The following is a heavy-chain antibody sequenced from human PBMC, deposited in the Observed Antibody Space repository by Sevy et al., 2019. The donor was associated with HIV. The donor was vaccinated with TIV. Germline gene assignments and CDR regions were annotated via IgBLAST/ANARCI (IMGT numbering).Heavy chain of an antibody. V-gene: IGHV3-7*01. CDR1: GFTFTTYW. Sequence: GGSLRLSCAASGFTFTTYWLTWVRQAPGKGLEWVANINQDGSKINYVDSVKGRFIISRDNPKKSLYVQMNSLRADDTAVYYCARVGIFEKSESQYRFMDYLGQGTLVTVSS. J-gene: IGHJ4*02. D-gene: IGHD6-6*01. CDR2: INQDGSKI. CDR3: ARVGIFEKSESQYRFMDY.